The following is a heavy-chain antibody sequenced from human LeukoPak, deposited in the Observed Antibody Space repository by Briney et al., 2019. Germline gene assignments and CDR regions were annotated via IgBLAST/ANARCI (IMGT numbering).Heavy chain of an antibody. Sequence: GGSLRLSCSASGFTFGDYAMNWFRQAPGKGLEWVGFIRSKAYGGTTEYAASVKGRFTISRDDSKSIAYLQMNSLKIKDTGLYYCTRDRPRYDYGDYRDTFDIWGQGTMVTVSS. CDR2: IRSKAYGGTT. CDR1: GFTFGDYA. D-gene: IGHD4-17*01. CDR3: TRDRPRYDYGDYRDTFDI. V-gene: IGHV3-49*03. J-gene: IGHJ3*02.